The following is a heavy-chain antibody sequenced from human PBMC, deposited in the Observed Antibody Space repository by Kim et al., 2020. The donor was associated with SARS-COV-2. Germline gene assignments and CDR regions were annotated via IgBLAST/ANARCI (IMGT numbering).Heavy chain of an antibody. V-gene: IGHV3-30*18. CDR2: ISYDGSNK. CDR1: GFTFSSYG. CDR3: AKPLAICGYSGYDPYYYGRGV. Sequence: GGSLRLSCAASGFTFSSYGIHWVRQAPGKGLEWVAVISYDGSNKYYADSVKGRFTISRDNSKNTLYLQMNSLRAEDTAVYYCAKPLAICGYSGYDPYYYGRGVWGQGTRVTVPS. D-gene: IGHD5-12*01. J-gene: IGHJ6*02.